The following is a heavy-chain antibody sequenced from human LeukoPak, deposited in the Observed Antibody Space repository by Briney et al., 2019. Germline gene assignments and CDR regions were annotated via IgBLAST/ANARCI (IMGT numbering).Heavy chain of an antibody. CDR2: IWFDESIK. CDR3: AGLYSNSRPAAMGTLFDN. Sequence: GRSPRLSCAASGFDLSTYAMHWVRQAPGKGLEWVAVIWFDESIKYYADAVKGRFTISRDNSKNTLYLQMNSLRAEDTAVYYCAGLYSNSRPAAMGTLFDNWGQGTLVTVSS. CDR1: GFDLSTYA. D-gene: IGHD6-6*01. V-gene: IGHV3-33*01. J-gene: IGHJ4*02.